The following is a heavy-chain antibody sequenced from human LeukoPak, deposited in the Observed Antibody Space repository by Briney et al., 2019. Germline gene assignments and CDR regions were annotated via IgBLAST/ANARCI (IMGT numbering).Heavy chain of an antibody. J-gene: IGHJ4*02. Sequence: SVKVSCKASGGTFSSYTISWVRQAPGQGLEWMGRIIPILGIANYAQKFQGRVTITADKSTSTAYMELSSLRSEDTAVYYCARALVEGSSWYGDFDYWGQGTLVTVSS. CDR3: ARALVEGSSWYGDFDY. CDR2: IIPILGIA. V-gene: IGHV1-69*02. D-gene: IGHD6-13*01. CDR1: GGTFSSYT.